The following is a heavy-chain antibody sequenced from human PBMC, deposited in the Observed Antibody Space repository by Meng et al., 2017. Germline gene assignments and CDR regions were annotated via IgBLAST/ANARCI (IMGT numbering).Heavy chain of an antibody. CDR1: GFTFDDYA. Sequence: GGSLRLSCAASGFTFDDYAMHWVRQAPGKGLEWVSGISWNSGSIGYADSVKGRFTISRDNAKNSLYLQMNSLRAEDTALYYCAKDIRGYSNLYGMDVWGQGTTVTVSS. D-gene: IGHD4-11*01. CDR2: ISWNSGSI. CDR3: AKDIRGYSNLYGMDV. J-gene: IGHJ6*02. V-gene: IGHV3-9*01.